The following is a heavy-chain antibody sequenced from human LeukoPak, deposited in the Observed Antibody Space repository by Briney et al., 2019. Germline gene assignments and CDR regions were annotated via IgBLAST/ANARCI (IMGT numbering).Heavy chain of an antibody. D-gene: IGHD1-26*01. CDR1: GGSFSGYY. Sequence: ASETLSLTCAVYGGSFSGYYWSWIRQPPGKGLEWIGEINHSGSTNYNPSLKSRVTISVDTSKNQFSLKLSSVTAADTAVYYCARGLGAPGDYWGQGTLVTVSS. CDR2: INHSGST. J-gene: IGHJ4*02. V-gene: IGHV4-34*01. CDR3: ARGLGAPGDY.